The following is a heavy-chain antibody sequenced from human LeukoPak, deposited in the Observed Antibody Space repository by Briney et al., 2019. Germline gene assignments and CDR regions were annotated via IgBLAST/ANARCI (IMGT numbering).Heavy chain of an antibody. V-gene: IGHV4-61*02. CDR1: VGSISSGPFY. CDR3: ARDRAGAFDV. Sequence: PSQTLSLTCSVSVGSISSGPFYWSWLRQPAGKGLEWIGRIFDSGSTDYNPSLKSRVTISVDTSKDQFSLRLTSVTAADTAVYYCARDRAGAFDVWGQGALVSVSS. J-gene: IGHJ3*01. CDR2: IFDSGST.